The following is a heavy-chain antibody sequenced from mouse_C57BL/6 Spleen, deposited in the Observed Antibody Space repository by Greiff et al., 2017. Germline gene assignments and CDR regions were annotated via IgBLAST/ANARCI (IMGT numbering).Heavy chain of an antibody. D-gene: IGHD2-4*01. J-gene: IGHJ3*01. CDR3: ARAPYYDYLFAY. Sequence: EVQLVESGGGLVKPGGSLKLSCAASGFTFSSYAMSWVRQTPEKRLEWVATISDGGSYTYYPDNVKGRFTISRDNAKNNLYLQMSHLKSEDTAMYYCARAPYYDYLFAYWGQGTLVTVSA. V-gene: IGHV5-4*01. CDR1: GFTFSSYA. CDR2: ISDGGSYT.